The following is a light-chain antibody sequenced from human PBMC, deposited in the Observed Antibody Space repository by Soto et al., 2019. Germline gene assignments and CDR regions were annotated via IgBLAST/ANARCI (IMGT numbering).Light chain of an antibody. CDR1: QSISDT. CDR2: GAS. Sequence: TQSPSTLSVSPGGRATLSCMASQSISDTLAWYQQKPGQAPRLLIYGASTRATGFPARFSGSGSGTDFTLTISSLQSEDFAVYYCQQYNNWPWPFGQVSKVDI. CDR3: QQYNNWPWP. J-gene: IGKJ1*01. V-gene: IGKV3-15*01.